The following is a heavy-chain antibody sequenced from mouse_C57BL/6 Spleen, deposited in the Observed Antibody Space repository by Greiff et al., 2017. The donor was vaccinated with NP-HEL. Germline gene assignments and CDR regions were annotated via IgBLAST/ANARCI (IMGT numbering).Heavy chain of an antibody. V-gene: IGHV14-4*01. Sequence: VQLQQSGAELVRPGASVKLSCTASGFNIKDDYMHWVKQRPEQGLEWIGWLDPENGDTEYASKFQGKATITADTSSNTAYLQLSSLTSEDTAVYYCTTITTVVAEAYWGQGTLVTVSA. CDR3: TTITTVVAEAY. J-gene: IGHJ3*01. CDR2: LDPENGDT. D-gene: IGHD1-1*01. CDR1: GFNIKDDY.